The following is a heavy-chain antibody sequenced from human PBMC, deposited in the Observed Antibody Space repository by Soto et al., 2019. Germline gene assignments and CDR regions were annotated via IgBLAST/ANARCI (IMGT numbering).Heavy chain of an antibody. CDR2: ISGSGDST. CDR1: GFTFSSYA. D-gene: IGHD1-26*01. J-gene: IGHJ4*02. CDR3: ARRGSGSYYDY. Sequence: EVQLLESGGGLVQPGGSLRLSCAASGFTFSSYAMRWVRQAPVKGLEWVSAISGSGDSTYYADSVKGRFTISRDNSKNTLYLPMNSRRAEDTAVYYWARRGSGSYYDYRGQGTLVTVSS. V-gene: IGHV3-23*01.